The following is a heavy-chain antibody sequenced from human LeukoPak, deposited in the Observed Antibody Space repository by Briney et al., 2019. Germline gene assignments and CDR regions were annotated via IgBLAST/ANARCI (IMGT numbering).Heavy chain of an antibody. CDR3: AKRVGHSYGDFDY. V-gene: IGHV3-23*01. Sequence: GGSLRLSCAASGFTFSSYAMSWVRQAPGQGLEWVSAITDSGVYTHYADSVEGRFTISRGNSKNRLYLQMNSLRAEDTALYYCAKRVGHSYGDFDYWGQGTLVTVSS. CDR1: GFTFSSYA. CDR2: ITDSGVYT. D-gene: IGHD5-18*01. J-gene: IGHJ4*02.